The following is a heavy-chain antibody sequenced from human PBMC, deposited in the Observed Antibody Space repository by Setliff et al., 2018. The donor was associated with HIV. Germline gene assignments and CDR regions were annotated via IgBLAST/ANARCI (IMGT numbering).Heavy chain of an antibody. J-gene: IGHJ5*02. V-gene: IGHV1-18*04. CDR3: ARGGAIVRPYLNWFDP. D-gene: IGHD1-26*01. CDR1: GYTFTTYG. Sequence: ASVKVSCKASGYTFTTYGVNWVRQAPGQGLEWMGWINSYNGNTKFAQKFQGRVTMTTDTSTTTAFMELSGLRSDDTAVYYCARGGAIVRPYLNWFDPWGQGTLVTVSS. CDR2: INSYNGNT.